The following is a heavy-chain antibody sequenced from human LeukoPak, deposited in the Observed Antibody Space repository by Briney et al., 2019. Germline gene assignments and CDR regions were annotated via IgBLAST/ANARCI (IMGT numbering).Heavy chain of an antibody. V-gene: IGHV4-38-2*02. CDR1: GFSIGSRYY. Sequence: SETLSLTCTVSGFSIGSRYYWGWVRQPPGKGLEGIGSMYHGGNTYYNPSLRSRVTISVDTAKNQLSLKLISVTAADTAVYYCARMGGGWDFDLWGRGTLVTVSS. D-gene: IGHD3-10*01. J-gene: IGHJ2*01. CDR3: ARMGGGWDFDL. CDR2: MYHGGNT.